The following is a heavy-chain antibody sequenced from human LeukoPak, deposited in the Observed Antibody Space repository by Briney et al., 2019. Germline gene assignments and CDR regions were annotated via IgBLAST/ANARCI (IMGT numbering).Heavy chain of an antibody. CDR1: GGSISSYY. CDR2: IYYSGST. J-gene: IGHJ4*02. D-gene: IGHD5-24*01. Sequence: PSETLSLTCSVSGGSISSYYWSWIRQPPGKGLEWIGYIYYSGSTNYNPSLKSRVTISVDTSKNQFSLKLSPVTAADTAVYYCARSPGSPGGYNGFDYWGQGTLVTVSS. CDR3: ARSPGSPGGYNGFDY. V-gene: IGHV4-59*01.